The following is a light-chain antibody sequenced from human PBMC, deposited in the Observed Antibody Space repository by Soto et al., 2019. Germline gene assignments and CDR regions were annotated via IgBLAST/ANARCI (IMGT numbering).Light chain of an antibody. CDR2: GVT. V-gene: IGLV2-23*02. Sequence: QSVLTQPASVSGSPGQSITISCTGTRSDIGSYNSIAWYQQHPGKATRVMIFGVTKRPSGISNRFSGSKSGFTASLTISGLQAEDEADYFCFSYAGSSTWVFGGGTQGTGL. J-gene: IGLJ3*02. CDR3: FSYAGSSTWV. CDR1: RSDIGSYNS.